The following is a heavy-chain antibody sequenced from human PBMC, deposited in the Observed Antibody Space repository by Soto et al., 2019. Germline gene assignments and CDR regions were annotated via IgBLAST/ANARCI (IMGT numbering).Heavy chain of an antibody. CDR2: INHSGST. CDR1: GGSFSGYY. CDR3: ARGDNYDILTGYYR. V-gene: IGHV4-34*01. Sequence: QVQLQQWSAGLLKPSETLSLTCAVYGGSFSGYYWSWIRQPPGKGLEWIGEINHSGSTNYNPSLKSRVTISVDTSKNQFSLKLSSVTAADTAVYYCARGDNYDILTGYYRWGQGTLVTVSS. J-gene: IGHJ4*02. D-gene: IGHD3-9*01.